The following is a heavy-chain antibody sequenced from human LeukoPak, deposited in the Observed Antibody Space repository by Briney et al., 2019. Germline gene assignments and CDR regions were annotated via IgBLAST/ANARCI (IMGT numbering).Heavy chain of an antibody. D-gene: IGHD6-13*01. V-gene: IGHV4-59*01. CDR2: IYYSGST. CDR3: AAQAATALDY. CDR1: DGSISSYY. J-gene: IGHJ4*02. Sequence: SETLSLTYTVSDGSISSYYWNWIRQSPGRGLEWIGYIYYSGSTNYNPSLKSRVTISVDTSKNQFSLKLSSVTAADTAVYYCAAQAATALDYWGQGTLVTVSS.